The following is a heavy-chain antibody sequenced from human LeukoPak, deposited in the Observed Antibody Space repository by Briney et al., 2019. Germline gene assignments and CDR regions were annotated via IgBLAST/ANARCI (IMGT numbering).Heavy chain of an antibody. CDR2: INPNSGGT. Sequence: ASVKVSCKASGYIFTDYYMHWLRQAPGQELGWMGRINPNSGGTNYAQKFQGRVTMTRDTSISTAYTELSSLRSEDTAVYYCARDLESGSCRVGYWGQGTLVTVSS. CDR1: GYIFTDYY. D-gene: IGHD1-26*01. CDR3: ARDLESGSCRVGY. V-gene: IGHV1/OR15-1*02. J-gene: IGHJ4*02.